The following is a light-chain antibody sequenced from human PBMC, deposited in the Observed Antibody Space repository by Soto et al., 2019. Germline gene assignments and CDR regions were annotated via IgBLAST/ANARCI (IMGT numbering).Light chain of an antibody. J-gene: IGLJ3*02. Sequence: QSALTQPASVSGSPGQSITISCTGTNSDVGAYDYVSWYQQHPGKAPKVIIYEVSNRPSGVSNRFSGSKSGNTASLTISGLQAEDEASYYCSSYTTSSTWVFGGGTKVTLL. CDR1: NSDVGAYDY. V-gene: IGLV2-14*01. CDR2: EVS. CDR3: SSYTTSSTWV.